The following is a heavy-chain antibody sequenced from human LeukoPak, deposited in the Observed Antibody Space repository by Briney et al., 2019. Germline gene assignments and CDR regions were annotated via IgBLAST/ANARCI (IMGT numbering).Heavy chain of an antibody. CDR1: GYTLTELS. CDR2: VDPEDGET. V-gene: IGHV1-24*01. CDR3: ATGVGSFPFDY. J-gene: IGHJ4*02. Sequence: ASVKVSCKVSGYTLTELSIQWVRQAPGKGLEWMGGVDPEDGETIYAQKFQGRVTMTEDTSTDTAYMDLSSLRSEDTAVYYCATGVGSFPFDYWGQGTLVTVSS. D-gene: IGHD6-6*01.